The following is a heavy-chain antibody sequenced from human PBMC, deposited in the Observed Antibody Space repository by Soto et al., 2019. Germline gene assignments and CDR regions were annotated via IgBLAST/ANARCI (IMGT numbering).Heavy chain of an antibody. Sequence: EVQLVESGGGLVKPGGSLRLSCAASGFTFSSYSMNWVRQAPGKGLEWVSSISSSSSYIYYADAVKGRFTISRDNAKNSLYLQMNSLRAEDTAVYYWARDGWNDYYYYGMDVWGQGTTVTVSS. J-gene: IGHJ6*02. CDR2: ISSSSSYI. CDR1: GFTFSSYS. V-gene: IGHV3-21*01. CDR3: ARDGWNDYYYYGMDV. D-gene: IGHD1-1*01.